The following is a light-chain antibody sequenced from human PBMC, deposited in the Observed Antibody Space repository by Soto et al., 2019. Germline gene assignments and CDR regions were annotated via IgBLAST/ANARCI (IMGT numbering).Light chain of an antibody. V-gene: IGKV1-12*01. CDR2: DAS. J-gene: IGKJ5*01. CDR3: QQAYSFPIT. Sequence: DIQMTQSPSSVSASVGYTVTITCRASHYIDSWLAWYQQKPGKAPKLLIYDASRLRSGVPSTFSGSRSGTDFTLTITDLQPEDFATYYCQQAYSFPITFGQGTRLEIK. CDR1: HYIDSW.